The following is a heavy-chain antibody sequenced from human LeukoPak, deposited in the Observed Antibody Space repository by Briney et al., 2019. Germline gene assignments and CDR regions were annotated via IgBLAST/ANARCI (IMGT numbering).Heavy chain of an antibody. CDR3: AKLGSVSYYYDSSGYSFDY. CDR1: GFTFSNYG. V-gene: IGHV3-30*02. Sequence: GGSLRLSCAASGFTFSNYGMHWVRQAPGKGLEWVAYIRYDGSNKYYADSVKGRFTISRDNSKNTLYLQMNSLRAEDTAVYYCAKLGSVSYYYDSSGYSFDYWGQGTLVTVSS. D-gene: IGHD3-22*01. CDR2: IRYDGSNK. J-gene: IGHJ4*02.